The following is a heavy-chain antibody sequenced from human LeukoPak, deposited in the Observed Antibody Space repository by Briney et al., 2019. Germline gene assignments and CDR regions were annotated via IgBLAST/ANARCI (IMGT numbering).Heavy chain of an antibody. J-gene: IGHJ4*02. Sequence: ASVTLSCTASGYTFTSYYMHWVRQAPGQGLEWMRLINPSGGSKSYAQKFQGRVTMTRDTSTSTVYMELSSLRSEDTAVYYCAREEGWIQLSRGGYFDYWGQGTLVTVSS. CDR3: AREEGWIQLSRGGYFDY. V-gene: IGHV1-46*01. CDR1: GYTFTSYY. CDR2: INPSGGSK. D-gene: IGHD5-18*01.